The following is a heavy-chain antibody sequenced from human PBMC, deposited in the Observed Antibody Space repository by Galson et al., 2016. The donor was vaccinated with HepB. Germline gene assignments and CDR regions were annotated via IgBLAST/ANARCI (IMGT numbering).Heavy chain of an antibody. CDR3: ARLRSAHFSSGWYSDF. V-gene: IGHV4-39*01. CDR1: GGSISSIDYY. D-gene: IGHD6-19*01. Sequence: ETLSLTCTVSGGSISSIDYYWDWIRQPPGKGLEWIGGVYYSGSTYYNPSLKSRVTISVDTSKNQFSLKLNSVTAADTAVYYCARLRSAHFSSGWYSDFWGQGTLVTVSA. CDR2: VYYSGST. J-gene: IGHJ4*02.